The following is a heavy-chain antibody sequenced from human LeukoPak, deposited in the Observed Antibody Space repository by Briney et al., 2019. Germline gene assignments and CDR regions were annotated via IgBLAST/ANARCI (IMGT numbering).Heavy chain of an antibody. CDR2: IYHSGST. J-gene: IGHJ4*02. V-gene: IGHV4-39*07. CDR3: ARAISNGWDHYFDS. CDR1: GGSIRRADYY. D-gene: IGHD6-19*01. Sequence: SETLSLTCTVSGGSIRRADYYWGWIRQSPGKGLEWIGNIYHSGSTYYNPSLQSRVTKSVDTSKNQFSLHLSSVTAADTAVYFCARAISNGWDHYFDSWGQGTQVTVSS.